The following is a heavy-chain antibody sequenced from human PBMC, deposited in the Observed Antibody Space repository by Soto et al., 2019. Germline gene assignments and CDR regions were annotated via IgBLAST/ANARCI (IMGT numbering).Heavy chain of an antibody. Sequence: SETLSLTCAVYGGSFSGYYWSWIRQPPGKGLEWIGEINHSGSTNYNPSLKSRVTISVDTSKNQFSLKLSSVTAADTAVYYCARVGLWFGELLPNWFDPWGQGTLVTVSS. CDR3: ARVGLWFGELLPNWFDP. V-gene: IGHV4-34*01. D-gene: IGHD3-10*01. CDR1: GGSFSGYY. J-gene: IGHJ5*02. CDR2: INHSGST.